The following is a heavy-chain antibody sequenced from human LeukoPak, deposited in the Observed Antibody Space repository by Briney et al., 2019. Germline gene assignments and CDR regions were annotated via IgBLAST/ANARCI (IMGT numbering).Heavy chain of an antibody. CDR3: ARACRAISGWRKYDY. J-gene: IGHJ4*02. D-gene: IGHD6-19*01. CDR1: GDSVSSTSAA. CDR2: TFYRSKWYY. V-gene: IGHV6-1*01. Sequence: QTLSLTCAISGDSVSSTSAAWSWTRQSPSRGLEWLGRTFYRSKWYYHHAVSVKSRILLRPGTSNNLFSLQLSSVTPEDTPVYYCARACRAISGWRKYDYGGQGILVTVSS.